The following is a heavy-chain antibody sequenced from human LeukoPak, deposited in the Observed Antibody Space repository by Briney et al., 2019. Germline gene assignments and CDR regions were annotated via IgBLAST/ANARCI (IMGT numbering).Heavy chain of an antibody. CDR1: GFTVSSSY. V-gene: IGHV3-66*01. D-gene: IGHD3-16*01. J-gene: IGHJ4*02. CDR2: IYSGDGT. CDR3: ARDRTFGRGFSGFDY. Sequence: GGSLRLSCAASGFTVSSSYMSWVRQAPGKGLECVSVIYSGDGTYYADSVKGRFTISRDNSKNTLYLQMNSLRGEDTAVYYCARDRTFGRGFSGFDYGGQGTQVTVSS.